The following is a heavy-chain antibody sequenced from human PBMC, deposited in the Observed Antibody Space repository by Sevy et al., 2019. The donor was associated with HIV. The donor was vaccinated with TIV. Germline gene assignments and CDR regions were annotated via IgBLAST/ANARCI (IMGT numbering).Heavy chain of an antibody. Sequence: GGSLRLSCAASGFTFSSYAMSWVRQAPGKGLEWVSAISGSGGSTYYADSVKGRFTISRDNSKNTLYLQMNSLRAEDTAVYYCAKSTYYDFSSGYLYYYYYYGMDVWGLGTTVTVSS. J-gene: IGHJ6*02. V-gene: IGHV3-23*01. CDR1: GFTFSSYA. CDR3: AKSTYYDFSSGYLYYYYYYGMDV. D-gene: IGHD3-3*01. CDR2: ISGSGGST.